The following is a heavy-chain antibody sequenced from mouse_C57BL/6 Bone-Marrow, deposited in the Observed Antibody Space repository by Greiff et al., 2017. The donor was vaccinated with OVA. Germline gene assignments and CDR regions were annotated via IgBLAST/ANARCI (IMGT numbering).Heavy chain of an antibody. CDR1: GFTFSSYA. CDR2: ISDGGSYT. CDR3: ARDPGDYLLYYAMGY. D-gene: IGHD2-4*01. Sequence: EVKLMESGGGLVKPGGSLKLSCAASGFTFSSYAMSWVRQTPEKRLEWVATISDGGSYTSYPDNVKGRFTISRDNAKNNLYLQMSHLKSEDTAMYYCARDPGDYLLYYAMGYWGQGTSVTVSS. J-gene: IGHJ4*01. V-gene: IGHV5-4*01.